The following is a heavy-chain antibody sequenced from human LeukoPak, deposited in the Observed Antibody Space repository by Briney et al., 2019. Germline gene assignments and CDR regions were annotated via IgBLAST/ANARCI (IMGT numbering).Heavy chain of an antibody. Sequence: GGSLRLSCAASGFTVNSNYMSWVRQAPGKGLECDSVIYSDATTYYADSVKGRFTISRDNSKNTVYLQMNSLRADDTAVYFCARAREMGTTTGVAYWGQGTLVTVSS. V-gene: IGHV3-53*01. J-gene: IGHJ4*02. CDR3: ARAREMGTTTGVAY. CDR1: GFTVNSNY. CDR2: IYSDATT. D-gene: IGHD1-26*01.